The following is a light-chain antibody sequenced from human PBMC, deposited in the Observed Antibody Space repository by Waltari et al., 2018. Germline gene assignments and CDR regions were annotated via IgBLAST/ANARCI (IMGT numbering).Light chain of an antibody. CDR2: AAS. V-gene: IGKV1-39*01. Sequence: DIQMTQSPSSLSASLGDRVTITCRASQSISTSLNWYQQKPGKAPNLLMYAASTLQSGVTSSFRGSGSGTDFTLTISSLQPEDSATYFCQQSHNTPWTFGQGTKVEIK. J-gene: IGKJ1*01. CDR3: QQSHNTPWT. CDR1: QSISTS.